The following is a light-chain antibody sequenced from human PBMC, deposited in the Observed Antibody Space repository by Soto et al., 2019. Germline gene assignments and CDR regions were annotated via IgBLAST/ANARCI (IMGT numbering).Light chain of an antibody. V-gene: IGKV3-11*01. Sequence: EIVLTQSPATLSLSPGERATLSCRASQSVINYLAWYQQKPGQAPRLLIYDTSNRATGIPARFSGSASGTDFTLIISSLEPEDFAVYYCQQRANWPLTFGGGTKVEIK. CDR2: DTS. J-gene: IGKJ4*01. CDR1: QSVINY. CDR3: QQRANWPLT.